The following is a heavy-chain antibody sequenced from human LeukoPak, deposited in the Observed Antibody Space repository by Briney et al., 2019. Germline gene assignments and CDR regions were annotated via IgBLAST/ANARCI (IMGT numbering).Heavy chain of an antibody. V-gene: IGHV1-69*13. Sequence: SVKVSCKASGGTFSSHAISWGRQAPGQGLELMGGIIPIFGTANYAQKFQGRVTITADESTSTAYMELSSLRSEDTAVYYCAREVGGTGTTPEDPDYYYYMDVWGKGTTVTVSS. CDR1: GGTFSSHA. CDR2: IIPIFGTA. D-gene: IGHD1-7*01. CDR3: AREVGGTGTTPEDPDYYYYMDV. J-gene: IGHJ6*03.